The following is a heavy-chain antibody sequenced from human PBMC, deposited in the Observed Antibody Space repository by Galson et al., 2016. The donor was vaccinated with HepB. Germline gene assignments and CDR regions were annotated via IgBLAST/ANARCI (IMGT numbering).Heavy chain of an antibody. V-gene: IGHV3-21*01. D-gene: IGHD1-14*01. CDR2: TSPTGSFI. J-gene: IGHJ4*02. CDR3: ARSSQPSPFYDY. CDR1: GFSFSSYN. Sequence: SLRLSCAASGFSFSSYNMNWVRQAPGKGLEWVSYTSPTGSFIYYADSLKGRFTISRDNTKESLYLQIDSLRAEDTAVYYCARSSQPSPFYDYWGQGTLVTVSS.